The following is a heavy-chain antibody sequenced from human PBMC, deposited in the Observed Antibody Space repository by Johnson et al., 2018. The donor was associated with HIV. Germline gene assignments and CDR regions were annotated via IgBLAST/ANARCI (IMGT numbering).Heavy chain of an antibody. D-gene: IGHD2-15*01. CDR3: ATGDCSGGSCHAFDI. V-gene: IGHV3-15*01. CDR1: GFTFTNAW. CDR2: LKSRTDGGTT. Sequence: EVQLVESGGGLVKPGGSLRLSCAASGFTFTNAWMHCVRQAPGKGLEWVGRLKSRTDGGTTDYAAPVKGRFTISRDDSKNSLYLQMNSLKTEDTAVYSCATGDCSGGSCHAFDIWGQGTMVTVSS. J-gene: IGHJ3*02.